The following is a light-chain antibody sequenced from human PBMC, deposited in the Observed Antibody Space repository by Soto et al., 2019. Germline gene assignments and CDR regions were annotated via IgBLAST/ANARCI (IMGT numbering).Light chain of an antibody. Sequence: QSALTQPPSASGSPGQSVTISCTGTSSDVGGYNYVSWYQQHPGKAPKLMIYEVSKRPSGVPDRFSGSKSGNTASLTVSGLQAADEADDYCSSYASSNNPVVFGGGTKVTVL. CDR3: SSYASSNNPVV. V-gene: IGLV2-8*01. J-gene: IGLJ2*01. CDR2: EVS. CDR1: SSDVGGYNY.